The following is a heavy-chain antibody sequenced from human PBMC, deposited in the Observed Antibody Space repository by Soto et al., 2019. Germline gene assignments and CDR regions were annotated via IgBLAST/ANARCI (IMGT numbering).Heavy chain of an antibody. J-gene: IGHJ6*03. CDR3: AKDSYDFWSGYLDYYYMDV. CDR2: ISYDGSNK. Sequence: QVQLVESGGGVVQPGRSLRLSCAASGFTFSSYGMHWVRQAPGKGLEWVAVISYDGSNKYYADSVKGRFTISRDNSKNTLYLQMNSLRAEDTAVYYCAKDSYDFWSGYLDYYYMDVCGKGTTVTVSS. CDR1: GFTFSSYG. V-gene: IGHV3-30*18. D-gene: IGHD3-3*01.